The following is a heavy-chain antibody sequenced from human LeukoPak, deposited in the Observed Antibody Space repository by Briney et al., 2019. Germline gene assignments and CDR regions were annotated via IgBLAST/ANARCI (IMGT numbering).Heavy chain of an antibody. V-gene: IGHV4-59*01. Sequence: PSETLSLTCAVSGGSFSRYFWSWIRQPPGKGLEWIGSIPYTGSTNYNPSLKNRVTISVDTSKNQFSLQLTSVTAADTAVYYCARDDYRGVTNFDPWGQGTLVTVSS. D-gene: IGHD3-10*01. CDR3: ARDDYRGVTNFDP. CDR1: GGSFSRYF. J-gene: IGHJ5*02. CDR2: IPYTGST.